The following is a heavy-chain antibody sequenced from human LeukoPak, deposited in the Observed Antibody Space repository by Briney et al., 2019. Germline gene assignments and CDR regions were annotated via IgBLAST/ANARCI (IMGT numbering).Heavy chain of an antibody. D-gene: IGHD2-21*01. V-gene: IGHV3-23*01. CDR2: ISGSGRNT. J-gene: IGHJ6*02. CDR1: GFTFSSNA. CDR3: AKASCGCECYYRMDV. Sequence: PGGSLRLSCAASGFTFSSNAMNWVRQAPGKGLEWVSGISGSGRNTYYADSVKGRFTISRDNSKNTLYLQMNSLRGEDTAVYYCAKASCGCECYYRMDVWGQGTAVTVSS.